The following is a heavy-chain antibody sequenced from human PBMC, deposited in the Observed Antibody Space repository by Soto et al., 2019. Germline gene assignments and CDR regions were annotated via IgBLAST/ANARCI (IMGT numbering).Heavy chain of an antibody. CDR3: ARDRNYYGSGSYGDVYYYGMDV. D-gene: IGHD3-10*01. Sequence: DLEESGGGVVQPGRSLRLSCAASGFTFNRYAIHWVRQAPGKGLEWVAVISYDGSNEYYADSVKGRFTISRDNSKNTLFLQMNSLRADDTAMYFCARDRNYYGSGSYGDVYYYGMDVWGQGTTVTVSS. CDR2: ISYDGSNE. V-gene: IGHV3-30-3*01. CDR1: GFTFNRYA. J-gene: IGHJ6*02.